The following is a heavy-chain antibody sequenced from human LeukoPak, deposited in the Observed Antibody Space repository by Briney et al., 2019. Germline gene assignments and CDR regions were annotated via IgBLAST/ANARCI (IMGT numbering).Heavy chain of an antibody. CDR2: IYYSGST. V-gene: IGHV4-61*01. D-gene: IGHD6-6*01. CDR3: ARGQLAPGGYYFDY. Sequence: SETLSLTCTVAGYSISSGYYWSWIRQPPGKGLEWVGYIYYSGSTNYNPSLKSRVTISVDTSKNQFSLKLSSVTAADTAVYYCARGQLAPGGYYFDYWGQGTLVTVSS. J-gene: IGHJ4*02. CDR1: GYSISSGYY.